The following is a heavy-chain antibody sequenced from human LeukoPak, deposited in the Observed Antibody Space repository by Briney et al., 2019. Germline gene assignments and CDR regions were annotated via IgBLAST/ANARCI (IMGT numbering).Heavy chain of an antibody. CDR3: ARGLPPDHCSSTSCYKSN. CDR2: IYSGGST. J-gene: IGHJ4*02. V-gene: IGHV3-53*01. Sequence: VGSLRLSRAASGVTASSNYMSWVREAPGKGLEWVSVIYSGGSTYYADSVKGRFTISRDNSKNTLYLQMNSLRAEDTAVYYCARGLPPDHCSSTSCYKSNWGQGTLVTVSS. CDR1: GVTASSNY. D-gene: IGHD2-2*02.